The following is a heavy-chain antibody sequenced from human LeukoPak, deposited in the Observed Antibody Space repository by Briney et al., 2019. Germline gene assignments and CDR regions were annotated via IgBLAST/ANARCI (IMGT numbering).Heavy chain of an antibody. CDR1: GFTFSSYG. CDR3: AKDMDYYGSGSYIGFMDV. J-gene: IGHJ6*03. CDR2: ISYDGSNK. V-gene: IGHV3-30*18. D-gene: IGHD3-10*01. Sequence: PGGSLRLSCAASGFTFSSYGMHWVRQAPGKGLEWVAVISYDGSNKYYADSVKGRFTISRDNSKNTLYLQMNSLRAEDTAVYYCAKDMDYYGSGSYIGFMDVWGKGTTVTVSS.